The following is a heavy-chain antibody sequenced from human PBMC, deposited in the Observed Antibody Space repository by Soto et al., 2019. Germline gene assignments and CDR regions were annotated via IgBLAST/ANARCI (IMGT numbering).Heavy chain of an antibody. CDR3: ARGGVATDVDYFQH. D-gene: IGHD2-15*01. J-gene: IGHJ1*01. V-gene: IGHV1-69*13. CDR1: GGTFSSDV. Sequence: AASVKVSCKASGGTFSSDVMSWVRQAPGHGPEWMGAIIPILGTTQYAQKFQGRVTITADGSTSTVYMELSSLRSEDTAVYYCARGGVATDVDYFQHWGQGTLVTVSS. CDR2: IIPILGTT.